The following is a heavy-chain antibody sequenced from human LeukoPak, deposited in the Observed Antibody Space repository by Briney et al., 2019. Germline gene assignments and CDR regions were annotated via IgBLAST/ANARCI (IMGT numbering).Heavy chain of an antibody. V-gene: IGHV4-34*01. Sequence: SETLSLTCAVYGGSFSGYYWSWIRQPPGKGLEWIGEINHSGSTNYNPSLKSRVTISVDTSKNQFSLKLSSVTAADTAVYYCARGRFSSRYLFYSDYWGQGTLVTVSS. CDR2: INHSGST. CDR1: GGSFSGYY. J-gene: IGHJ4*02. D-gene: IGHD6-13*01. CDR3: ARGRFSSRYLFYSDY.